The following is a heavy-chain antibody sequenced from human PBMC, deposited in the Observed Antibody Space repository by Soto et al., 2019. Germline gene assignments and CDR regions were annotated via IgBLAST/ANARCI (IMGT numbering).Heavy chain of an antibody. CDR2: VSYSGST. V-gene: IGHV4-59*01. Sequence: QVQLQESGPGLVKPSETLSLACRVSGGSMSNYYWNWIRQPPGKGLEWVGYVSYSGSTDYDPSLKGRVSISVDTSKNQFSLKLSSVTAADTAVYYCARGHCTNGVCQFPAGAFDIWGQGTMVTVSS. D-gene: IGHD2-8*01. J-gene: IGHJ3*02. CDR1: GGSMSNYY. CDR3: ARGHCTNGVCQFPAGAFDI.